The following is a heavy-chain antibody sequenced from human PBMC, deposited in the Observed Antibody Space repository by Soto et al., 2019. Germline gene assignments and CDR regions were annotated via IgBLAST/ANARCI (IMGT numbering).Heavy chain of an antibody. CDR2: INHSGST. Sequence: SETLSLTCAVYGGSFSDYFWNWIRQPPGKGLEWIGEINHSGSTNYNPSLKSRVTISLDTSKNQFSLRLTSVTAADTAVYYCARGPYCSGSSCYRGMDVWGLGTTVTVSS. CDR3: ARGPYCSGSSCYRGMDV. J-gene: IGHJ6*02. V-gene: IGHV4-34*01. D-gene: IGHD2-15*01. CDR1: GGSFSDYF.